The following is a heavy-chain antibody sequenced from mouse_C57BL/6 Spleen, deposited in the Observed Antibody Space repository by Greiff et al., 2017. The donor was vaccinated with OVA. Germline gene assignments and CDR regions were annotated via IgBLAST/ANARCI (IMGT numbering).Heavy chain of an antibody. J-gene: IGHJ4*01. Sequence: VQLQQSGPELVKPGASVKMSCKASGYTFTDYNMHWVKQSHGKSLEWIGYINPNNGGTSYNQKFKGKATLTVNKSSSTAYMELRSLTSENSAVNYCASPIYYCGSSYVYYYAMDYWGQGTSVTVSS. CDR3: ASPIYYCGSSYVYYYAMDY. CDR2: INPNNGGT. D-gene: IGHD1-1*01. CDR1: GYTFTDYN. V-gene: IGHV1-22*01.